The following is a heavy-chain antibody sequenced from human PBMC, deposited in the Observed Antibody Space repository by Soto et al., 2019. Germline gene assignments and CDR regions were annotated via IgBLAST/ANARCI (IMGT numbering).Heavy chain of an antibody. D-gene: IGHD2-15*01. V-gene: IGHV1-18*01. CDR3: AREDLFMVPSGLDV. CDR2: ISAFNGNT. J-gene: IGHJ3*01. Sequence: QVQLVQSGAEMKTPGASVKVSCRAFGYSFTTSGLNWVRQAPGQGLEWLGWISAFNGNTNYLEKFQDRVTMTTDTSTNTAYMELRNLRSDDTAVYYCAREDLFMVPSGLDVWGQGTPVTVSS. CDR1: GYSFTTSG.